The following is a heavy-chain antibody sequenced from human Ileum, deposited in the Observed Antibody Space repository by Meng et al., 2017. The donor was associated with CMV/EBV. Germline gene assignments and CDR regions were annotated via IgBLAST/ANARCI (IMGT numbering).Heavy chain of an antibody. D-gene: IGHD6-6*01. Sequence: QITLKQSGPTLVKPTQTLTLTCTFSGFSLTTNVESVGWIRQPPGKALEWLALIHGGGGKQYSPSLQSRLTAIRDTSKNQVVLTMTNMDPVDTATYYCVHRYSSSSGQVSWGQGTLVTVSS. V-gene: IGHV2-5*02. J-gene: IGHJ5*02. CDR1: GFSLTTNVES. CDR2: IHGGGGK. CDR3: VHRYSSSSGQVS.